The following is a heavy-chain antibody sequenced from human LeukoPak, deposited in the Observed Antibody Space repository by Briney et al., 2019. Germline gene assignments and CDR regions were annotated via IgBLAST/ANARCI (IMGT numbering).Heavy chain of an antibody. D-gene: IGHD3-22*01. CDR1: GGSFSGYY. CDR3: ARGYYYDSSGYYAPFDY. V-gene: IGHV4-34*01. Sequence: KSSETLSLTCAVYGGSFSGYYWSWIRQPPGKGLEWIGEINHSGSTNYNPSLKSRVTISVDTSKNQFSLKLSSVTAADTAVYYCARGYYYDSSGYYAPFDYWGQGTLVTVSS. J-gene: IGHJ4*02. CDR2: INHSGST.